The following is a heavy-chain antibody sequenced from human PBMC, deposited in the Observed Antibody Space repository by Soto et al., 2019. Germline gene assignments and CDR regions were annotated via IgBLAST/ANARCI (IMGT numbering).Heavy chain of an antibody. CDR2: ISGSGGST. D-gene: IGHD1-1*01. V-gene: IGHV3-23*01. CDR1: GFTFSSYA. CDR3: AKDGLERLGFDY. Sequence: GGSLRLSCAASGFTFSSYAMSWVRQAPGKGLEWVSAISGSGGSTYYADSAKGRFTISRDNSKNTLYLQMNSLRAEDTAVYYCAKDGLERLGFDYWGQGTLVTVSS. J-gene: IGHJ4*02.